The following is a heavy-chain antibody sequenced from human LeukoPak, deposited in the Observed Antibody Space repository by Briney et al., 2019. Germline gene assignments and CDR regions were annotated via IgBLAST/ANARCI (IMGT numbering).Heavy chain of an antibody. J-gene: IGHJ4*02. Sequence: SGGSLRLSCAASGFTFDDYAMHWVRQAPGKGLEWVSLISWDGGSTYYADSVKGRFTISRDNSKNSLYLQMNSLRAEDTALYYCARDPYSGYEGYWGQGTLVTVSS. V-gene: IGHV3-43D*03. CDR2: ISWDGGST. CDR3: ARDPYSGYEGY. D-gene: IGHD5-12*01. CDR1: GFTFDDYA.